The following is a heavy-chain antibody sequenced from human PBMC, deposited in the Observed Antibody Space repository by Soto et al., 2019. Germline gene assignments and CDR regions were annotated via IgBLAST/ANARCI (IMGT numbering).Heavy chain of an antibody. D-gene: IGHD5-12*01. V-gene: IGHV3-30-3*01. CDR2: ISYDGSNK. Sequence: GSLRLSCAASGFTFSSYAMHWVRQAPGKGLEWVAVISYDGSNKYYADSVKGRFTISRDNSKNTLYLQMNSLRAEDAAVYYCASARRDGYNQFDYWGQGTLVTVS. J-gene: IGHJ4*02. CDR3: ASARRDGYNQFDY. CDR1: GFTFSSYA.